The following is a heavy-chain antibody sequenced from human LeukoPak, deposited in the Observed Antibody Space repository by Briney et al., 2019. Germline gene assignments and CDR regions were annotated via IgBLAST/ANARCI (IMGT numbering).Heavy chain of an antibody. J-gene: IGHJ3*02. CDR1: GFTFSSYG. CDR3: AKTSGQHGPTVTYGRAFDI. V-gene: IGHV3-30*18. D-gene: IGHD4-17*01. CDR2: ISYDGSNK. Sequence: GGSLRLSCAASGFTFSSYGMHWVRQAPGKGLEWVAVISYDGSNKYYADSVKGRFTISRDNSKNTLYLQMNSLRAEDTAVYYCAKTSGQHGPTVTYGRAFDIWGQGTMVTVSS.